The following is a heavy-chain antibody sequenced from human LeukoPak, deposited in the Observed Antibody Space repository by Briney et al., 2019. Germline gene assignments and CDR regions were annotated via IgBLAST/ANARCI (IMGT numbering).Heavy chain of an antibody. CDR3: AKGGRLRFLEWLSAFDY. V-gene: IGHV3-9*01. CDR1: GFTFDDYA. CDR2: ISWNSGSI. D-gene: IGHD3-3*01. J-gene: IGHJ4*02. Sequence: GGSLRLSCAASGFTFDDYAMHWVRQAPGKGLEWVSGISWNSGSIVYADSVKGRFTISRDNAKNSLYLQMNSLRAEDTALYYCAKGGRLRFLEWLSAFDYWGQGTLVTVSS.